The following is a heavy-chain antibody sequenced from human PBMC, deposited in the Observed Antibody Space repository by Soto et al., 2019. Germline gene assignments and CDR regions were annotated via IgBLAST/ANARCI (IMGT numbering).Heavy chain of an antibody. D-gene: IGHD4-17*01. V-gene: IGHV7-4-1*01. CDR3: ARDPGDYGGTSGGQPD. CDR2: INPNTGNP. CDR1: GYTFTSYA. Sequence: QVKLVQSGSELKKPGASVKVSCKASGYTFTSYAMNWVRQAPGQGLEWMGWINPNTGNPTYAQGFTGRFVFSLDNSVSTAYLQICSIKAEDTAVYYCARDPGDYGGTSGGQPDWGQGTLVTVSS. J-gene: IGHJ4*02.